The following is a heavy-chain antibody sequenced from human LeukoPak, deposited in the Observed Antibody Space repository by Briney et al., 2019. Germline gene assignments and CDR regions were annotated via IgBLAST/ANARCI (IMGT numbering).Heavy chain of an antibody. CDR2: IIPIFGTA. V-gene: IGHV1-69*06. Sequence: SVKVSCKASGGTFSSYAISWVRQAPGQGLEWMGRIIPIFGTANYAQKFQGRVTITADKSTSTAYMEQSSLRSEDTAVYYCARGSTTVTEARNAFYYYYMDVWGKGTTVTVSS. CDR3: ARGSTTVTEARNAFYYYYMDV. J-gene: IGHJ6*03. D-gene: IGHD4-11*01. CDR1: GGTFSSYA.